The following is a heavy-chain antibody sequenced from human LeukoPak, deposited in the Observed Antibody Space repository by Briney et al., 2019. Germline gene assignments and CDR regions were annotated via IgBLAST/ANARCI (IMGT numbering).Heavy chain of an antibody. CDR1: GFTFSSYG. CDR3: TRVGYIDEGIDY. CDR2: IKQDGSKK. D-gene: IGHD5-24*01. J-gene: IGHJ4*02. V-gene: IGHV3-7*04. Sequence: GGSLRLSCAASGFTFSSYGMHWVRQAPGKGLEWVANIKQDGSKKSYVDSVKGRFTISRDDAKNSLYLQMNSLRAEDTAIYYCTRVGYIDEGIDYWGQGTLVTVSS.